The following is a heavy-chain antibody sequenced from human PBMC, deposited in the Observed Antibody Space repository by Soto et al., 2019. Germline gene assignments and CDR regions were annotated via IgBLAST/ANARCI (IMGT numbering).Heavy chain of an antibody. CDR2: IYYSGST. D-gene: IGHD3-10*01. CDR1: GGSISSSSYY. J-gene: IGHJ4*02. V-gene: IGHV4-39*01. Sequence: SETLSLTCTVSGGSISSSSYYWGWLRQPPGQGLEWIGSIYYSGSTYYNPSLKRRVTISVDTSKNQFSLKLSSVTAADTAVYYCARHGNPGMAFGVDYWGQGTLVTVSS. CDR3: ARHGNPGMAFGVDY.